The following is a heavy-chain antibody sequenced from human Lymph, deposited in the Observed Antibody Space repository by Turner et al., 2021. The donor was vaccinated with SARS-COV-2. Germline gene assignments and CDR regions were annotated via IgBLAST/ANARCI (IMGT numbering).Heavy chain of an antibody. D-gene: IGHD1-1*01. CDR2: SSSSGRTI. CDR3: ASARSPVQLEIGYPVDDAIDI. CDR1: GFTFSDYY. Sequence: QVQLVESGGGLVKPGWSLRLSCTASGFTFSDYYMSWIRQAPGKGLEWVSYSSSSGRTIYYADSVKGRFTISRDNGRNSLYLQMNSLRAEYSFLSYCASARSPVQLEIGYPVDDAIDIWGRGTMVTVSS. J-gene: IGHJ3*02. V-gene: IGHV3-11*01.